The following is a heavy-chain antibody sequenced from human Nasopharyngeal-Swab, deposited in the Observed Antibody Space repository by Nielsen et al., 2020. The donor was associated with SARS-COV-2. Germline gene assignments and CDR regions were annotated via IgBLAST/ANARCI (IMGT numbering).Heavy chain of an antibody. Sequence: GESLKISCAASRFTFSSYAMSWVRQAPGKGLEWVSAISGSGGSTYYADSVKGRFTISRDNSKNTLYLQMNSLRAEDTAVYYCAKIPGIAEAGHGPYFQHWGQGTLVTVSS. CDR2: ISGSGGST. CDR3: AKIPGIAEAGHGPYFQH. D-gene: IGHD6-13*01. V-gene: IGHV3-23*01. J-gene: IGHJ1*01. CDR1: RFTFSSYA.